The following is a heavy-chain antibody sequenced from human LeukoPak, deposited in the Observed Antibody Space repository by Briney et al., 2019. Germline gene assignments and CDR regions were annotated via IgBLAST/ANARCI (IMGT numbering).Heavy chain of an antibody. D-gene: IGHD6-19*01. CDR3: ASSEDYYYYGMDV. CDR2: IKQDGSEK. J-gene: IGHJ6*02. Sequence: RPGGSLRLSCAASGFTFSSYWMSWVRQAPGKGLEWVANIKQDGSEKYYVDSVEGRFTISRDNAKNSLYLQMNSLRAEDTAVYYCASSEDYYYYGMDVWGQGTTVTVSS. V-gene: IGHV3-7*01. CDR1: GFTFSSYW.